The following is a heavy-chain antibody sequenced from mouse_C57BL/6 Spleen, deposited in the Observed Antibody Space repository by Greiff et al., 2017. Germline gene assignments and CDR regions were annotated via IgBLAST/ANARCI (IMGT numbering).Heavy chain of an antibody. CDR3: SRTRVYGSNYAWFAY. D-gene: IGHD1-1*01. Sequence: VQLQVSGPGLVAPSQSLSITCTVSGFSLTSYAISWVRQPPGKGLEWLGVIWTGGGTNYNSALKPRLSISKDNSKSQVFLKMNSLQTDDTARYYCSRTRVYGSNYAWFAYWGQGTLVTVSA. CDR2: IWTGGGT. CDR1: GFSLTSYA. V-gene: IGHV2-9-1*01. J-gene: IGHJ3*01.